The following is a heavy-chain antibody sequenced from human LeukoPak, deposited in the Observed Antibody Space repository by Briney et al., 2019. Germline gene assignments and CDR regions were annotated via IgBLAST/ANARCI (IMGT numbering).Heavy chain of an antibody. CDR1: GFTFSSYA. CDR2: ISGSGGST. Sequence: PGGSLRLSCAASGFTFSSYAMSWVRQAPGKGLEWVSSISGSGGSTWYADSVKGQFTISGDNSKNTIYLQMNSLRAEDTASYYCAKAGQGDNWGQGTLVIVSS. CDR3: AKAGQGDN. J-gene: IGHJ4*02. V-gene: IGHV3-23*01.